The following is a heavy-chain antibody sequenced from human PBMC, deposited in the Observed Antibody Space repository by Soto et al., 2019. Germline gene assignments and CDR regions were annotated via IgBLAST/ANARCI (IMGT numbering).Heavy chain of an antibody. Sequence: EVQLVESGGGLVKPGGSLRLSCAASGFTFSSYSMNWVRQAPGKGLEWVSTISSRNNDMYYVDSVKGRFTISRDNARNSVYLQMNSLRADDTAVYYCARDVNGGFCGAWGQGTLVTGSS. CDR2: ISSRNNDM. D-gene: IGHD2-21*01. CDR3: ARDVNGGFCGA. V-gene: IGHV3-21*01. CDR1: GFTFSSYS. J-gene: IGHJ5*02.